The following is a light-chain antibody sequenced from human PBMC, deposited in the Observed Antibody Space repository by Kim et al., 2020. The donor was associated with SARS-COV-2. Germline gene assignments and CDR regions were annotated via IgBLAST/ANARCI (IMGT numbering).Light chain of an antibody. Sequence: DIQMTQSPSSLSASVGDRVIITCRSSQDIRNDLGWYQQNPGGAPKRLIYGASSLQSGVPSRFSGSGSGTEFTLTISSLQPEDFATYFCLQHNTYPITFVQGTRLEIK. V-gene: IGKV1-17*01. CDR1: QDIRND. CDR2: GAS. CDR3: LQHNTYPIT. J-gene: IGKJ5*01.